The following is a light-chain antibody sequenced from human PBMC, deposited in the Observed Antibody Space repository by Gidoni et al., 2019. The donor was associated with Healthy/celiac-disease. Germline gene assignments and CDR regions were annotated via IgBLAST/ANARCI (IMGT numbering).Light chain of an antibody. V-gene: IGKV1-5*03. CDR2: KAS. Sequence: DIQMTQSPSTLSASVVDRVTITCRASQSISSWLAWYQQKPGKAPKLLIDKASSLESGVPSRFSGSGSGTEFTITISSLQPDDFATYYCQQYNSYSRTFGQGTKVEIK. CDR3: QQYNSYSRT. J-gene: IGKJ1*01. CDR1: QSISSW.